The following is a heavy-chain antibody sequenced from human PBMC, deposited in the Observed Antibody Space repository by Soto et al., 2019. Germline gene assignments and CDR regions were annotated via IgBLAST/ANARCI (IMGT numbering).Heavy chain of an antibody. D-gene: IGHD4-17*01. J-gene: IGHJ3*02. CDR3: ARAHPPGDYQVFNI. V-gene: IGHV1-2*04. Sequence: ASVKVSCKASGYTFTGYYMHWVRQAPGQGLEWMGWINPNSGGTNYAQKFQGWVTMARDTSISTAYMELSRLRSDDTAVYYCARAHPPGDYQVFNICGQGTMVTVS. CDR1: GYTFTGYY. CDR2: INPNSGGT.